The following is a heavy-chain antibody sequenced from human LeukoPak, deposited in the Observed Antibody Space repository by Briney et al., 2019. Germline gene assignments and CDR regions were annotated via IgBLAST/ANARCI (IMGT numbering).Heavy chain of an antibody. CDR1: GGSFSGYY. D-gene: IGHD3-22*01. CDR3: ARDYGHYYDSSGYYFDY. CDR2: INHSGST. V-gene: IGHV4-34*01. Sequence: SETLSLTCAVYGGSFSGYYWSWIRQPPGKGLEWIGEINHSGSTNYNPSLKSRVTISVDPPKNQFSLKLSSVTAADTAVYYCARDYGHYYDSSGYYFDYWGQGTLVTVSS. J-gene: IGHJ4*02.